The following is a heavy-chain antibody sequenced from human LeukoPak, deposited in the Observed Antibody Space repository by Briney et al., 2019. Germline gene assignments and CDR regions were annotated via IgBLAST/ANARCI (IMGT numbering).Heavy chain of an antibody. Sequence: GGSLRLSCAASGFTFDDYAMHWVRQAPGKGLEWVSGISWNSGSIGYADSVKGRFTISRDNAKNSLYLQMNSLRAEDTALYYCAKGATQGLGELSFFDYWGQGTLVTVSS. V-gene: IGHV3-9*01. CDR3: AKGATQGLGELSFFDY. CDR1: GFTFDDYA. D-gene: IGHD3-16*02. CDR2: ISWNSGSI. J-gene: IGHJ4*02.